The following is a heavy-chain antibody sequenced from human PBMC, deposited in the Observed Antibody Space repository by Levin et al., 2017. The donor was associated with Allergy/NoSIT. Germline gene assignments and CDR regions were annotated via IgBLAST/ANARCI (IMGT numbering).Heavy chain of an antibody. V-gene: IGHV3-9*01. CDR3: ARSGAAAASTDVWDGFDI. J-gene: IGHJ3*02. D-gene: IGHD6-13*01. CDR1: GFTFDDFA. CDR2: INWNSAKI. Sequence: SCAASGFTFDDFAMHWVRQAPGKGLEWVSGINWNSAKIVYADSVKGRFTISRDNANNSLYLHMNSLRPEDTALYYCARSGAAAASTDVWDGFDIWGQGTILTVSS.